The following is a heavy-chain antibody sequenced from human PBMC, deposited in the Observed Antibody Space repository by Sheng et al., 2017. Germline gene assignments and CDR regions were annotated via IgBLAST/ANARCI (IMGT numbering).Heavy chain of an antibody. CDR1: GFTFSSYE. CDR3: ARVNGGNRHFDI. CDR2: ISSSGSTI. J-gene: IGHJ3*02. Sequence: EVQLVESGGGLVQPGGSLRLSCAASGFTFSSYEMNWVRQAPGKGLEWVSYISSSGSTIYYADSVKGRFTISRDNAKNSLYLQMNSLRAEDTAVYYCARVNGGNRHFDIWGQGTMVTVSS. V-gene: IGHV3-48*03. D-gene: IGHD2-15*01.